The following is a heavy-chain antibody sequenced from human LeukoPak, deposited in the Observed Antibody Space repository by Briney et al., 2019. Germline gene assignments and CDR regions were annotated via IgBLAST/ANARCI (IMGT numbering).Heavy chain of an antibody. J-gene: IGHJ4*02. D-gene: IGHD5-18*01. CDR3: ARHLSRGYSYGFDC. CDR2: IYYRGSS. CDR1: GGSISSYY. V-gene: IGHV4-59*04. Sequence: SETLSLTCTVSGGSISSYYWSWIRQPPGKGLEWIGYIYYRGSSYYNPSLKTRVTISVDTSKNQFSLKLSSVTAADTAVYYCARHLSRGYSYGFDCWGQGTLVTVSS.